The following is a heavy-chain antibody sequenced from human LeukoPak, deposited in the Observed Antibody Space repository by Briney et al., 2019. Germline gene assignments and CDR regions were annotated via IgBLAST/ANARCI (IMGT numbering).Heavy chain of an antibody. CDR2: IYYSGST. CDR1: GGSISSYY. CDR3: AREGLVAFDI. Sequence: PSETLSLTCTVSGGSISSYYWSWIRQPPGKGLEWIGYIYYSGSTNYNPSLKSRVTISVDTSKNQFSLKLSSVTAADTAVYYCAREGLVAFDIWGQGTMVTVSS. D-gene: IGHD6-6*01. V-gene: IGHV4-59*12. J-gene: IGHJ3*02.